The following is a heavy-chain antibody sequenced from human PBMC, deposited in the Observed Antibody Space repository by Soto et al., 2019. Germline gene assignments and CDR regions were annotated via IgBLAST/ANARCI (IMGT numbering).Heavy chain of an antibody. V-gene: IGHV1-69*13. CDR2: IIPIFGTA. CDR1: GGTFSSYA. Sequence: SVKVSCKASGGTFSSYAISWVRQAPGQGLEWMGGIIPIFGTANYAQKFQGRVTITADESTSTAYMELSSLRSEDTAVYYCARDRGIVGATTSKRNNWFDPWGQGTLVTVSS. CDR3: ARDRGIVGATTSKRNNWFDP. D-gene: IGHD1-26*01. J-gene: IGHJ5*02.